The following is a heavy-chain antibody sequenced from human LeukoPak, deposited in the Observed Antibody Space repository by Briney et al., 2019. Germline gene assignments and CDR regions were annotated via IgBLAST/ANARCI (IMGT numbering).Heavy chain of an antibody. V-gene: IGHV4-59*12. Sequence: SETLSLTCTVSGGSISSYYWSWIREPPGKGLEWIGYIYYSGSTNYNPSLKSRVTISVDTSKNQFSLKLSSVTAADTAVYYCARDVRYYDILTGSYGMDVWGQGTTVTVSS. J-gene: IGHJ6*02. D-gene: IGHD3-9*01. CDR2: IYYSGST. CDR1: GGSISSYY. CDR3: ARDVRYYDILTGSYGMDV.